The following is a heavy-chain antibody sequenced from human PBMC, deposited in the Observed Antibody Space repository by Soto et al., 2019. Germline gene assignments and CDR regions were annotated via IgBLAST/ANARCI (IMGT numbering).Heavy chain of an antibody. CDR3: TRGTGFWSGYYRYYGRDV. J-gene: IGHJ6*02. D-gene: IGHD3-3*01. V-gene: IGHV1-2*02. CDR2: INTDSGDT. CDR1: GYSFAGYL. Sequence: QVQLVQSGAEVKKPGASVKVSCKASGYSFAGYLLHWVRQAPGQGLEWMGWINTDSGDTKYARKFQGRVTMSRDTSTSTGYMELSSLRSDDTAVYHCTRGTGFWSGYYRYYGRDVWGQGTTVTVSS.